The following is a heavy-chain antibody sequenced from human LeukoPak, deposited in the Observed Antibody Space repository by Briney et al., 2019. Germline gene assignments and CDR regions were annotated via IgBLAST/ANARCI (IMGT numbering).Heavy chain of an antibody. CDR3: ARLFDDYGDQRGLDY. Sequence: SETLSLTCAVYGGSFSGHYWSWIRQPPGKGLEWIGEINHSRSTNYNPSLKSRVTISVDTSKNQFSLKLSSVTAADTAVYYCARLFDDYGDQRGLDYWGQGTLVTVSS. J-gene: IGHJ4*02. CDR2: INHSRST. V-gene: IGHV4-34*01. CDR1: GGSFSGHY. D-gene: IGHD4-17*01.